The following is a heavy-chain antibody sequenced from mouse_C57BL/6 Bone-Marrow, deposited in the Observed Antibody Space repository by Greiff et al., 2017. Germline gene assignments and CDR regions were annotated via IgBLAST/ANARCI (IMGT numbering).Heavy chain of an antibody. J-gene: IGHJ3*01. CDR3: ASHYGYLWFAY. CDR1: GFNIKDDY. Sequence: VQLQQSGAELVRPGASVKLSCTASGFNIKDDYMHWVKQRPEQGLEWIGRIDTENGDTEYASSFQGKVTITLDTSSITAYLQLSSLTSEDTAVDYFASHYGYLWFAYWGQGTLVTVSA. V-gene: IGHV14-4*01. D-gene: IGHD2-2*01. CDR2: IDTENGDT.